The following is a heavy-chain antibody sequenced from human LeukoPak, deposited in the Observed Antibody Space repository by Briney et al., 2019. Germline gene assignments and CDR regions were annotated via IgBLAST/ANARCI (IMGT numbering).Heavy chain of an antibody. V-gene: IGHV3-49*03. CDR2: IRSKAYGGTT. J-gene: IGHJ4*02. CDR3: TSFLWFGELFPPFDY. Sequence: GGFLRLSCTASGFTFGDYAMSWFRQAPGKGLEWVGFIRSKAYGGTTEYAASVKGRFTISRDDSKSIAYLQMNSLKTEDTAVYYCTSFLWFGELFPPFDYWGQGTLVTVSS. CDR1: GFTFGDYA. D-gene: IGHD3-10*01.